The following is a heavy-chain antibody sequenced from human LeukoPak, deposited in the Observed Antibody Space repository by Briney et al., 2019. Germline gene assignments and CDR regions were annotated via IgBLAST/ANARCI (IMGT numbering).Heavy chain of an antibody. V-gene: IGHV4-4*09. J-gene: IGHJ3*02. CDR1: GGSINSDY. CDR3: ARCDGDNWDAFNI. CDR2: IYISGST. Sequence: SETLSLTCTVSGGSINSDYWSWIRQSPGKGLEWIGYIYISGSTNYNPSLKSRVTISVDPSKSQFSLKLSSVTAANTAVYYCARCDGDNWDAFNIWGQGTMVTVSS. D-gene: IGHD5-24*01.